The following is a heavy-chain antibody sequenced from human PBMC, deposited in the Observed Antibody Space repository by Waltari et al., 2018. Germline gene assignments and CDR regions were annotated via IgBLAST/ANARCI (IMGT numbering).Heavy chain of an antibody. CDR1: GGSNSSYY. D-gene: IGHD2-15*01. CDR2: IYYSGST. Sequence: QVQLQESGPGLVKPSETLSLTCTVSGGSNSSYYWSWIRQPPGKGLEWIGYIYYSGSTNYNPSLKSRVTISVDTSKNQFSLKLSSVTAADTAVYYCARLPTPRGWHFDYWGQGTLVTVSS. V-gene: IGHV4-59*08. J-gene: IGHJ4*02. CDR3: ARLPTPRGWHFDY.